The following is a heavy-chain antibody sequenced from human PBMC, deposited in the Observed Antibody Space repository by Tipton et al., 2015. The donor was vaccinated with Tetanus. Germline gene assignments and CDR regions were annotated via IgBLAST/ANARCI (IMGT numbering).Heavy chain of an antibody. J-gene: IGHJ4*02. CDR3: AREADCSGGSCFSGGFDN. V-gene: IGHV3-33*01. Sequence: SLRLSCAASGFIFSSYGIHWVRQAPGKGLEWVAVSWYDGTDKYYADSVKGRFTISGDNSKNTLYLQMNSLRAGDTAVYYCAREADCSGGSCFSGGFDNWGQGTQVTVSS. CDR1: GFIFSSYG. CDR2: SWYDGTDK. D-gene: IGHD2-15*01.